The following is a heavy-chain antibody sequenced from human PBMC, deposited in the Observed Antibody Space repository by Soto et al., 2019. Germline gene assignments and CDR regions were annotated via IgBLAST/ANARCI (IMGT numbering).Heavy chain of an antibody. CDR2: IKSKTDGGTT. CDR3: TTDRVVPAAMPPYYYGMDV. D-gene: IGHD2-2*01. J-gene: IGHJ6*02. Sequence: EVQLLESGGGLVKPGGSLRLSCAASGFTFSNAWMSWVRQAPGKGLEWVGRIKSKTDGGTTDYAAPGKGRFTISRDDSKNTLYLQMNSLKTEDTAVYYCTTDRVVPAAMPPYYYGMDVWGQGTTVTVSS. V-gene: IGHV3-15*01. CDR1: GFTFSNAW.